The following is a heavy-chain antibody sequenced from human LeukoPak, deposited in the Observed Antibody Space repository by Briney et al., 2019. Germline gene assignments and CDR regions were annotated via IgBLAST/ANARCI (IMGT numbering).Heavy chain of an antibody. CDR3: ARFGYSGWNIET. Sequence: GGSLRLSCAASGFTFSSYWMSWVRQTPGQGLEWVANINQGGGAKYYVDSVKGRFTISRDDAESSLYLQMNRLTDEDTAVYFCARFGYSGWNIETWGQGTLVTVSS. D-gene: IGHD6-19*01. CDR2: INQGGGAK. CDR1: GFTFSSYW. J-gene: IGHJ5*02. V-gene: IGHV3-7*01.